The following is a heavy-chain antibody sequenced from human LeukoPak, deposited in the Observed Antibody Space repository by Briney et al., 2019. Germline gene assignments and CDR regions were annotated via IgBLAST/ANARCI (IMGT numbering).Heavy chain of an antibody. J-gene: IGHJ4*02. CDR1: GYPFNLYG. CDR3: ARVVYYDSSGYFDN. D-gene: IGHD3-22*01. V-gene: IGHV1-18*01. CDR2: ISPHTANT. Sequence: ASVKVSCKASGYPFNLYGITWVRQAPGQGLEWLGWISPHTANTNYVQNLQDRVTLTTDTSTSTVYMQLRSLGSDDTAVYYCARVVYYDSSGYFDNWGQGTLVTVSS.